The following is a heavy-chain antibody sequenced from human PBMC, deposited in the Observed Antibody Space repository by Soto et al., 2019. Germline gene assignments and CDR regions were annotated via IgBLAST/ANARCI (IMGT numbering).Heavy chain of an antibody. CDR2: ISGSGGST. V-gene: IGHV3-23*01. D-gene: IGHD3-10*01. Sequence: PGGSLRRSCAASGFTFSSYAMSWVRQAPGKGLEWVSAISGSGGSTYYADSVKGRFTISRDNSKNTLYLQMNSLRAEDTAVYYCAKVGWNYYGSGSYSQIDYWGQETLVTVSS. CDR1: GFTFSSYA. J-gene: IGHJ4*02. CDR3: AKVGWNYYGSGSYSQIDY.